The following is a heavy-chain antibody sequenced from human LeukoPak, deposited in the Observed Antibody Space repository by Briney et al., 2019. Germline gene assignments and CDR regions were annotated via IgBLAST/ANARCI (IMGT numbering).Heavy chain of an antibody. V-gene: IGHV1-2*04. CDR2: INPNSGGT. CDR1: GGTFTGYY. CDR3: ARAGCSSTSCPSYYYYYGMDV. Sequence: GSSVKVSCKASGGTFTGYYMHWVRQAPGQGLEWMGWINPNSGGTNYAQKFQGWVTMTRDTSISTAYMELSRLRSDDTAVYYCARAGCSSTSCPSYYYYYGMDVWGKGTTVTVSS. D-gene: IGHD2-2*01. J-gene: IGHJ6*04.